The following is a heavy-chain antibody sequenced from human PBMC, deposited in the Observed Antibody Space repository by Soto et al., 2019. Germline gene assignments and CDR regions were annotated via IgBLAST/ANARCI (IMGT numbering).Heavy chain of an antibody. D-gene: IGHD6-6*01. Sequence: GGSLRLSCAASGFTFSSYGMHWVRQAPGKGLEWVAVISYDGSNKYYADSVKGRFTISRDNSKNTLYLQMNSLRAEDTAVYYCARDPDSSSSVGGWFDPWGQGTLVTVSS. V-gene: IGHV3-30*03. CDR1: GFTFSSYG. CDR2: ISYDGSNK. J-gene: IGHJ5*02. CDR3: ARDPDSSSSVGGWFDP.